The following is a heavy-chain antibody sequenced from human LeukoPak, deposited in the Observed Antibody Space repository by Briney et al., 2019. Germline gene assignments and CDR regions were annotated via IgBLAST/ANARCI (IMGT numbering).Heavy chain of an antibody. J-gene: IGHJ4*02. Sequence: ASVKVSCKASGYTFTSYGISWVRQAPGQGLEWMGWISAYNGNTNYAQKLQGRVTMTTDTSTGTAYMELRSLRSDDTAVYYCARDLEYSSSSEWGYWGQGTLATVSS. CDR3: ARDLEYSSSSEWGY. CDR2: ISAYNGNT. V-gene: IGHV1-18*01. D-gene: IGHD6-6*01. CDR1: GYTFTSYG.